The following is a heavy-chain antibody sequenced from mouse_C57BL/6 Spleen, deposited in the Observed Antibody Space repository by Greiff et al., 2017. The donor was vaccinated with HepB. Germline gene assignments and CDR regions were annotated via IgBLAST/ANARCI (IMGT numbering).Heavy chain of an antibody. CDR3: ARIGYSNWYFDV. CDR1: GYSFTDYN. V-gene: IGHV1-39*01. Sequence: LVEPGASVKISCKASGYSFTDYNMNWVKQSNGKSLEWIGVINPNYGTTSYNQKFKGKATLTVDQSSSTAYMQLNSLTSEDSAVYYCARIGYSNWYFDVWGTGTTVTVSS. CDR2: INPNYGTT. J-gene: IGHJ1*03. D-gene: IGHD2-5*01.